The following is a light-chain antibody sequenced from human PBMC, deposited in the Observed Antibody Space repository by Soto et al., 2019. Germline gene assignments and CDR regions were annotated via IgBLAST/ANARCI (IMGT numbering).Light chain of an antibody. V-gene: IGLV1-40*01. J-gene: IGLJ1*01. CDR3: QSYDSSLSGV. CDR2: GNS. Sequence: QSVLTQPPSVSGAPGQRVTISCTGSSSNIGAGYDVHWYQQLPGTAPKLLISGNSNRPSGVPDRFSGSKSGTSASLAITGLKAEDEADYYCQSYDSSLSGVFGTGTKLTVL. CDR1: SSNIGAGYD.